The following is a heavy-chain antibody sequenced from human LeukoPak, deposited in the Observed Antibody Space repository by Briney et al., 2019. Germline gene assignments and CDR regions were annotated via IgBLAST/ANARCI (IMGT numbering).Heavy chain of an antibody. J-gene: IGHJ4*02. CDR3: ATHRLESYDIQFDY. V-gene: IGHV3-49*04. CDR2: IRISTYGATT. CDR1: GLPFSDYA. D-gene: IGHD1-1*01. Sequence: GGSLRLSCTVSGLPFSDYAFSWVRQSPGKGLEWVGFIRISTYGATTEYSAPAKDRFTISRDDSRSLAYLQMNNLKMEDTAVYYCATHRLESYDIQFDYWGQGAPVIVSS.